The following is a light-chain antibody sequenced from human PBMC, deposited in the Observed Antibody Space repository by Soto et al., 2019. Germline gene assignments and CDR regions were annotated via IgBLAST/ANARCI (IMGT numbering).Light chain of an antibody. CDR2: KAS. V-gene: IGKV1-5*03. J-gene: IGKJ2*01. Sequence: DAQMTQSPSTLSASVGDRVTITCRVSQSIDDWLAWYQQKPGKAPKLLIYKASTLQSGVPSRFSGSGWGTEFTLTISSLQPDYFATYYCQQYNIYSPYTFGQGTRLAIK. CDR1: QSIDDW. CDR3: QQYNIYSPYT.